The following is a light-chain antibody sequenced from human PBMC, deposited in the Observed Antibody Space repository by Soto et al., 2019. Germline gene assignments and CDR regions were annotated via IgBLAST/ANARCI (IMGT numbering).Light chain of an antibody. Sequence: QSVLTQPASVSGSPGQSITISCTGTSSDIGGYNYVSWYQQHPGKAPKLIIFDVTYRPSGVSNRFSGSKSGNTASLTISGLQAEDEADYYCTSYTATSTLEVFGGGTKRTVL. J-gene: IGLJ2*01. CDR2: DVT. CDR1: SSDIGGYNY. V-gene: IGLV2-14*03. CDR3: TSYTATSTLEV.